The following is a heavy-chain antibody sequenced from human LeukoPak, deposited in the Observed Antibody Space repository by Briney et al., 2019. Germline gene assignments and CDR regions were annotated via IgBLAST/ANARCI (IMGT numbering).Heavy chain of an antibody. CDR2: ISGSGGNT. V-gene: IGHV3-23*01. D-gene: IGHD3-9*01. J-gene: IGHJ3*02. Sequence: GRSLRLSCAASGFTFSSYAMSWVRQAPGKGLEWVSAISGSGGNTYYADSVKGRFTISRDNSKNTLYLQMNSLRAEDTAVYYCAKGTVLRYFDWLGAFDIWGQGTMVTVSS. CDR3: AKGTVLRYFDWLGAFDI. CDR1: GFTFSSYA.